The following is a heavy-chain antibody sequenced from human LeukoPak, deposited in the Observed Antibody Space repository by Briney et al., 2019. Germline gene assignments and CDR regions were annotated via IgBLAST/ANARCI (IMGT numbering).Heavy chain of an antibody. D-gene: IGHD5-24*01. CDR1: GGSISSSSYY. Sequence: SETLSLTCTVSGGSISSSSYYWSWIRQPPGKGLEWIGYIYYSGSTNYNPSLKSRVTISVDTSKNQFSLKLSSVTAADTAVYYCARGEMATVFDYWGQGTLVTVSS. V-gene: IGHV4-61*01. CDR2: IYYSGST. J-gene: IGHJ4*02. CDR3: ARGEMATVFDY.